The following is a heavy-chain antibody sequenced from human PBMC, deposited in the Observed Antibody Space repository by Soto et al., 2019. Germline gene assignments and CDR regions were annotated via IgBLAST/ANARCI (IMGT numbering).Heavy chain of an antibody. D-gene: IGHD1-26*01. CDR1: GFTLSAYT. J-gene: IGHJ3*02. CDR3: ARDGYSGRSDGFDI. CDR2: ISYDGKNE. Sequence: QVQLVESGGGVVQPGRSLRLSCAASGFTLSAYTMHWVRQPPGKGLEWVAVISYDGKNERYTDTVKGRFTVSRDNSKSTVYLQMNSLKSEDTALYYCARDGYSGRSDGFDIWGQGTMVTVSS. V-gene: IGHV3-30*04.